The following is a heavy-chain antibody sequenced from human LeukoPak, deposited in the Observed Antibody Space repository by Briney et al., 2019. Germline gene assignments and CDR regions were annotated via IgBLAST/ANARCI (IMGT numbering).Heavy chain of an antibody. D-gene: IGHD4-23*01. CDR1: GGSISSYY. Sequence: SEALSLTCTVSGGSISSYYCSWIRQTPGKGLEWMGYIYYSGSTNYNPSLKSRVTISVDTTKNQFSLKLSSVTAADTAVYYCARLSRTVGRDAFDIWGQGTMVTVSS. J-gene: IGHJ3*02. CDR3: ARLSRTVGRDAFDI. CDR2: IYYSGST. V-gene: IGHV4-59*01.